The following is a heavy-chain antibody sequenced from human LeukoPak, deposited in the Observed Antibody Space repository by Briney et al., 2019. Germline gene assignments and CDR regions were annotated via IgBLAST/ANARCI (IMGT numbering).Heavy chain of an antibody. CDR2: IDPSDSYT. D-gene: IGHD1-26*01. CDR3: ATLPVVGATSY. Sequence: GESLKISCKGSGYSFTSYWINWVRQMPGKGLEWTGRIDPSDSYTNYSPSFQGHVTLSADKSISTAYLQWSSLEASDTAMYYCATLPVVGATSYWGQGTLVTVSS. V-gene: IGHV5-10-1*01. CDR1: GYSFTSYW. J-gene: IGHJ4*02.